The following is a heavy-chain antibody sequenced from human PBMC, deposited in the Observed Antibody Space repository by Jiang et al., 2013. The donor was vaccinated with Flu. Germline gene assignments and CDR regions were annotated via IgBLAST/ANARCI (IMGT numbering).Heavy chain of an antibody. V-gene: IGHV4-34*01. CDR2: INPSGTT. CDR1: GGSFSDYY. J-gene: IGHJ5*02. Sequence: SLTCAVYGGSFSDYYWSWIRQPPGKGLEWIGEINPSGTTNYNPSLKSRVTISVDTPKNQFSLKVSSVTAADTALYYCARGRRPNSSFNWFAPWGQGTLVTVSS. CDR3: ARGRRPNSSFNWFAP. D-gene: IGHD4-23*01.